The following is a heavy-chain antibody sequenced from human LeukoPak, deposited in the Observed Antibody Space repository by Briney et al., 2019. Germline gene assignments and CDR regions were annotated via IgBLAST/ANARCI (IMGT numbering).Heavy chain of an antibody. V-gene: IGHV3-21*01. Sequence: GGSLRLSCAASGFTFSSYSMNWVRQAPGKGLEWVSSISSSSSYIYYADSVKGRFTISRDNAKNSLYLQMKSLRAEDTAVYYCAREYSSSWYYPRPRYYFDYWGQGTLVTVSS. CDR3: AREYSSSWYYPRPRYYFDY. J-gene: IGHJ4*02. CDR1: GFTFSSYS. CDR2: ISSSSSYI. D-gene: IGHD6-13*01.